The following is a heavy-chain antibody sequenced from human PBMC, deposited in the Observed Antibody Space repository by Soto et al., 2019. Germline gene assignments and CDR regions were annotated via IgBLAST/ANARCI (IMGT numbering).Heavy chain of an antibody. J-gene: IGHJ6*03. CDR3: ARSPEGMADYYYYMDV. D-gene: IGHD6-13*01. CDR1: GGTFSSYT. V-gene: IGHV1-69*02. Sequence: VQLVQSGAEVKKPGSSVKVSCKASGGTFSSYTISWVRQAPGQGLEWMGRIIPILGIANYAQKFQGRVTITADKSTSTAYMELSSLRSEDTAVYYCARSPEGMADYYYYMDVWGKGTTVTVSS. CDR2: IIPILGIA.